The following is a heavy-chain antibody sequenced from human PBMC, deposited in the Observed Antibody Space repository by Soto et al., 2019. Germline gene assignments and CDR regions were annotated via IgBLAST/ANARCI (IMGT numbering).Heavy chain of an antibody. D-gene: IGHD3-10*01. CDR2: IYTSGST. J-gene: IGHJ3*02. V-gene: IGHV4-4*07. CDR1: GGSISSYY. Sequence: NPSETLSLTCTVSGGSISSYYWSWIRQPAGKGLEWIGRIYTSGSTNYNPSLKSRVTMSVDTSKNQFSLKLSSVTAADTAVYYCARDSNMVRGVTATWGAFDIWGQGTMVTVSS. CDR3: ARDSNMVRGVTATWGAFDI.